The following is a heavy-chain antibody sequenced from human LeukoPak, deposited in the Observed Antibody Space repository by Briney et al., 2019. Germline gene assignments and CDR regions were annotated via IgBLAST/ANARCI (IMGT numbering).Heavy chain of an antibody. Sequence: GASVKVSCKASGYTFTSYGISWVRQAPGQGLEWMGWISAYNGNTNYAQKLQGRVTMTTDTSTSTAYMELRSLRSDDTAVYYCARDPFRLDLDWLPPPNWFDPWGQGTLVTVSS. V-gene: IGHV1-18*01. CDR2: ISAYNGNT. CDR3: ARDPFRLDLDWLPPPNWFDP. CDR1: GYTFTSYG. D-gene: IGHD3-9*01. J-gene: IGHJ5*02.